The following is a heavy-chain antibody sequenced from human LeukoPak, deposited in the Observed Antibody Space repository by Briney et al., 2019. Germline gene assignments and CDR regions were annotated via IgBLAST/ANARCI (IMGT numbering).Heavy chain of an antibody. D-gene: IGHD7-27*01. J-gene: IGHJ4*02. CDR2: IYHSGST. V-gene: IGHV4-38-2*02. CDR3: ARGFRGDNFDY. CDR1: GYSISSGYY. Sequence: SETLSLTCTVSGYSISSGYYWGWIRQPPGKGLEWIGSIYHSGSTYYNPSLKSRVTISLDTSKNQFSLKLSSVPAADTAVYFCARGFRGDNFDYWGQGTRVSVSS.